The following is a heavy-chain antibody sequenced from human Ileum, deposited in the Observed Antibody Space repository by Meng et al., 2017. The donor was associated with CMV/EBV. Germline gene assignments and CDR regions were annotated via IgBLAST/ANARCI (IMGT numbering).Heavy chain of an antibody. D-gene: IGHD3-16*01. J-gene: IGHJ4*02. CDR2: IYHGGST. CDR1: GDSITSFY. CDR3: ARGPGGFGDFNFDY. Sequence: QVQLQQQGHGLVKPSDALSLTCTVSGDSITSFYWSWIRQPAGKALEWIGRIYHGGSTNYNPSLKRRVTLSVDTSKNQFSMRLTSVTAADTAVYYCARGPGGFGDFNFDYWGQGTLVTVSS. V-gene: IGHV4-4*07.